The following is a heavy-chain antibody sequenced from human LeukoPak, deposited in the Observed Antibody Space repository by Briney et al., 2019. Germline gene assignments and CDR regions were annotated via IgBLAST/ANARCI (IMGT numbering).Heavy chain of an antibody. Sequence: ASVKVSCKASGYIFTHDYIHWVRQPPGRGLEWMGWINPDNGDTKYAQNFQGRVTLTRDTATTTVYMELSGLSYDDTAKYYCARDFFTGFGMDVWGNGTTVIISS. CDR2: INPDNGDT. CDR1: GYIFTHDY. V-gene: IGHV1-2*02. J-gene: IGHJ6*04. CDR3: ARDFFTGFGMDV. D-gene: IGHD2-8*02.